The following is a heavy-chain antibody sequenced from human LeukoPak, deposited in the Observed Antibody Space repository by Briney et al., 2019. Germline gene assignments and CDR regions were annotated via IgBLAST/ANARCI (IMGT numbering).Heavy chain of an antibody. CDR2: INNDGSGT. CDR1: GFTFRSYW. Sequence: GGSLRLSCAASGFTFRSYWMHWVRQAPGKGPVWVSRINNDGSGTTYADSVKGRFTISRDDAKNTLYLQMNSLRAEDTAVYYCVRGGESTWSWGQGTLVTVSS. V-gene: IGHV3-74*01. J-gene: IGHJ5*02. D-gene: IGHD2-15*01. CDR3: VRGGESTWS.